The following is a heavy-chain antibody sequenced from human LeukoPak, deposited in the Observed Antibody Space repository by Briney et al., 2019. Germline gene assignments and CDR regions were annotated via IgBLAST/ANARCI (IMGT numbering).Heavy chain of an antibody. CDR1: GYTFTSYG. CDR2: ISAYNGNT. D-gene: IGHD6-19*01. V-gene: IGHV1-18*01. J-gene: IGHJ4*02. Sequence: ASVKVSCKASGYTFTSYGISWVRQAPGQGLEWMGWISAYNGNTSYAQKLQGRVTMTTDTSTSTAYTELRSLRSDDAAVYYCARHSSGWTFFDYWGQGTLVTVSS. CDR3: ARHSSGWTFFDY.